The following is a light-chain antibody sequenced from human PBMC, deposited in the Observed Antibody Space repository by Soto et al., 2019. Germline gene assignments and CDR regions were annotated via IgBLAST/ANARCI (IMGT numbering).Light chain of an antibody. V-gene: IGLV2-14*01. CDR1: SSEVGGYNY. CDR3: TSYTGSSTLLL. Sequence: QSALTQPASVSGSPGQSITISCTGTSSEVGGYNYVSWYQQHPGKAPKLMIYEVTNRPSGVSYRFSGSKSGNTASLTISGLQAEDEADYYCTSYTGSSTLLLFGGGTKVTVL. CDR2: EVT. J-gene: IGLJ2*01.